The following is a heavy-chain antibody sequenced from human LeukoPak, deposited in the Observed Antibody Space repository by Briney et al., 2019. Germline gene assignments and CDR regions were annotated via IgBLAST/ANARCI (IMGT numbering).Heavy chain of an antibody. V-gene: IGHV3-13*01. CDR1: GFTFSSYD. J-gene: IGHJ4*02. Sequence: GGSLRLSCAASGFTFSSYDMHWVRQATGKGLEWVSAIGTAGDTYYPGSVKGRFTISRENAKNSLYLQMNSLRAEDTAVYYCARGCSGGSCYVFDYWGQGTLVTVSS. CDR2: IGTAGDT. CDR3: ARGCSGGSCYVFDY. D-gene: IGHD2-15*01.